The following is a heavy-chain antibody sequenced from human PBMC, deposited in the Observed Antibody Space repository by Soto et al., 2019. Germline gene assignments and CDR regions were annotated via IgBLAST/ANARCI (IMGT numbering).Heavy chain of an antibody. CDR1: GYGFSSYW. CDR2: IYPGDSDT. J-gene: IGHJ6*02. V-gene: IGHV5-51*01. CDR3: AIQGSNGASYYYGMDV. D-gene: IGHD2-8*01. Sequence: GESLKISCKGSGYGFSSYWIAWVRQMPGKGLEWMGIIYPGDSDTIYSASFQGQVTFSAANSTSPAYLQWSSLKASDTAMYYCAIQGSNGASYYYGMDVWGQGTTVTVSS.